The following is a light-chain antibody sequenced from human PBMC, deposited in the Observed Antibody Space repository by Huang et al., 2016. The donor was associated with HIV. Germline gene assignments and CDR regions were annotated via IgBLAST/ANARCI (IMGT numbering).Light chain of an antibody. CDR3: QQLNSYHSLT. Sequence: IQLTKFPSSLSASVGDRVTITCRPSQGIGSNLAWYQQKPRKAPNHLIYDASTLQSGVPSRISSGGAARDDILTISSLQQEDVATYYCQQLNSYHSLTFGRGTKVEIK. CDR1: QGIGSN. V-gene: IGKV1-9*01. CDR2: DAS. J-gene: IGKJ4*01.